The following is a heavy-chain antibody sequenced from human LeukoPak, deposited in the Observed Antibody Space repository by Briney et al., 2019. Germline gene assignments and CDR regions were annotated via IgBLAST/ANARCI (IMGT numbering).Heavy chain of an antibody. D-gene: IGHD1-26*01. V-gene: IGHV3-74*01. CDR2: INTDGGFT. CDR3: PREAKVGGALQY. J-gene: IGHJ4*02. Sequence: GGSLRLSCAASGFIFSDYWMHWVRQAPGKGLVWVSRINTDGGFTRYADSVQGRFIISRDTAKNTLFLQMNSLRAEDTAVYYCPREAKVGGALQYWGQGILVTVSS. CDR1: GFIFSDYW.